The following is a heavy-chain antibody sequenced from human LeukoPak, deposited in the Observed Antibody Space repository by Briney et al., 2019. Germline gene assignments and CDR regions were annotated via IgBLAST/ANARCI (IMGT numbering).Heavy chain of an antibody. CDR1: VFTFSSYS. CDR3: ARDAYYDFWSGNFDY. CDR2: ISSSSSYI. V-gene: IGHV3-21*01. J-gene: IGHJ4*02. Sequence: PGGSLRLSCAASVFTFSSYSMNWVRQAPGKGLEWVSSISSSSSYIYYADSVKGRFTISRDNAKNSLYLQMNSRRAEDTAVYYCARDAYYDFWSGNFDYWGQGTLVTVSS. D-gene: IGHD3-3*01.